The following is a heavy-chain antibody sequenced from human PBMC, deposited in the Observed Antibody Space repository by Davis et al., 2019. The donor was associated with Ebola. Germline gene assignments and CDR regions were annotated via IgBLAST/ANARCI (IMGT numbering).Heavy chain of an antibody. V-gene: IGHV3-21*06. CDR1: RFTFSSYS. D-gene: IGHD6-6*01. Sequence: GGSLRLSCAASRFTFSSYSMNWVRQAPGKGLEWVLYVGSSGYIHYADSVKGRFTVSRDNAKNSLYLQMNSLRAEDTAVYYCVRSADYSSSSGWGRAFDIWGQGTMVTVS. J-gene: IGHJ3*02. CDR2: VGSSGYI. CDR3: VRSADYSSSSGWGRAFDI.